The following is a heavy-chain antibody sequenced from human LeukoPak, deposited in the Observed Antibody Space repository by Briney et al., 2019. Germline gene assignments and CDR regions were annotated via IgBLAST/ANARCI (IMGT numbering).Heavy chain of an antibody. J-gene: IGHJ4*02. CDR1: GYTFSNYY. D-gene: IGHD4/OR15-4a*01. CDR2: INPGGGST. Sequence: ASVKVSCKASGYTFSNYYVHWVRQAPGQGLEWMGIINPGGGSTTYSQKFQDRVTMTRDTSTNTVYMEPSSLRSDDTAVYYCARDGRMTVANPNYFDSWGQGTLVTVSS. CDR3: ARDGRMTVANPNYFDS. V-gene: IGHV1-46*01.